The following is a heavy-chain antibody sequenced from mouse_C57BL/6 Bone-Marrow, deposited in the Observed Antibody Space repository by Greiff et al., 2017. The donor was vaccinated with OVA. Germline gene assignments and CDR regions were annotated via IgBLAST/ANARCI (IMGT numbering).Heavy chain of an antibody. CDR3: ARRGVYGNHAMDY. V-gene: IGHV5-12*01. CDR1: GFTFSDYY. Sequence: EVMLVESGGGLVQPGGSLKLSCAASGFTFSDYYMYWVRQTPEKRLEWVAYISNGGGSTYYPDTVKGRFTISRDNAKNTLYLQMSRLKSEDTAMYYCARRGVYGNHAMDYWGQGTSVTVSS. CDR2: ISNGGGST. J-gene: IGHJ4*01. D-gene: IGHD2-1*01.